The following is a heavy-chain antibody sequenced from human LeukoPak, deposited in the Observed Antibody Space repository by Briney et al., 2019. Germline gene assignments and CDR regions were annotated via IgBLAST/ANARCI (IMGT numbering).Heavy chain of an antibody. D-gene: IGHD6-19*01. CDR1: GYSISSGYY. Sequence: SETLSLTCTVSGYSISSGYYWGWVRQPPGKGLEWIGSIYHSGSTYYNPSLKSRVTISVDTSKNQFSLKLSSVTAADTAVYYCARGFIAVAGLFDYWGQGTLVTVSS. CDR3: ARGFIAVAGLFDY. J-gene: IGHJ4*02. V-gene: IGHV4-38-2*02. CDR2: IYHSGST.